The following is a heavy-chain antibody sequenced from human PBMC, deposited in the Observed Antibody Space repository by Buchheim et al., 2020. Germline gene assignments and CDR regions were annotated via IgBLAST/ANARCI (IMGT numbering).Heavy chain of an antibody. CDR2: IIPILGIA. CDR3: ARDELVVPAANAGGYGMDV. CDR1: GGTFSSYT. V-gene: IGHV1-69*08. J-gene: IGHJ6*02. Sequence: QVQLVQSGAEVKKPGSSVKVSCKASGGTFSSYTISWVRQAPGQGLEWMGRIIPILGIANYAQKFQGRVTITADKSTSTAYMELSSLRSEDTAVYYCARDELVVPAANAGGYGMDVWGQGTT. D-gene: IGHD2-2*01.